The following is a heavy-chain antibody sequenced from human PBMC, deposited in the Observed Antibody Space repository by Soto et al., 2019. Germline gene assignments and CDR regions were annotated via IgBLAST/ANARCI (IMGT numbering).Heavy chain of an antibody. CDR1: GGTFSSYA. Sequence: SVKVSCKASGGTFSSYAISWVRQAPGQGLEWMGGIIPIFGTANYAQKFQGRVTITADESTSTAYMELSSLRSEDTAVYYCARDGGYSYPWFDPWGQGTLVTVSS. J-gene: IGHJ5*02. CDR3: ARDGGYSYPWFDP. V-gene: IGHV1-69*13. D-gene: IGHD5-18*01. CDR2: IIPIFGTA.